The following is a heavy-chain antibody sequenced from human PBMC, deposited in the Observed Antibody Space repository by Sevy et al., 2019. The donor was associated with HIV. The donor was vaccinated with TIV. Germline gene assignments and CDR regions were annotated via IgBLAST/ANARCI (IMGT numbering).Heavy chain of an antibody. J-gene: IGHJ4*02. D-gene: IGHD2-8*01. CDR2: LSFGGGEI. V-gene: IGHV3-23*01. Sequence: GGSLRLSCAASGFTFSKYSMSRVRQPPRKGLEWVSTLSFGGGEINYADSVKGRFTISRDNSKSSVYLQMNNLRPEDTAVYYCAREGCTKPHDYWGQGTLVTVS. CDR3: AREGCTKPHDY. CDR1: GFTFSKYS.